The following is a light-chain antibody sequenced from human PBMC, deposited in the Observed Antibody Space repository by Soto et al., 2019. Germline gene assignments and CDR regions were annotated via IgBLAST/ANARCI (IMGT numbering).Light chain of an antibody. J-gene: IGKJ5*01. CDR1: QSVSADY. V-gene: IGKV3-11*01. CDR3: QQRSNWLAIT. Sequence: EIVMTQPPGTLSLSPGERATLSCRPSQSVSADYLAWYQQKPGQARTLLSYDASNRATGIPARCSGSESGTDFTLTISSLEPEDFAVYYCQQRSNWLAITFGQGTRLEI. CDR2: DAS.